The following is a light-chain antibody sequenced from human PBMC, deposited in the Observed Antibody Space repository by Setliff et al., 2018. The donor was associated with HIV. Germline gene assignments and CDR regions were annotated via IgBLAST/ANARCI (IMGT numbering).Light chain of an antibody. CDR3: QHYGSSPLFT. V-gene: IGKV3-15*01. CDR1: RSVSSN. J-gene: IGKJ3*01. CDR2: GAS. Sequence: TLSVSPGERATLSCRASRSVSSNLAWYQQKPGQAPRLLIYGASTRATGIPARFSGSGSGTEFTLTISSLQSEDFAVYFCQHYGSSPLFTFGPGTKVDIK.